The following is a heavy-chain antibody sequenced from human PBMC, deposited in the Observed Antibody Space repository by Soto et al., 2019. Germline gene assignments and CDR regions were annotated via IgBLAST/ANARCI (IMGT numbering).Heavy chain of an antibody. CDR1: GFTFSSYA. CDR2: ISYDGSNK. D-gene: IGHD1-26*01. CDR3: ARDRWELPSGGLDY. Sequence: QVQLVESGGGVVQPGRSLRLSCAASGFTFSSYAMHWVRQAPGKGLEWVAVISYDGSNKYYADSVKGRFTISRDNSKNTLYLQMNSLRAEDTAVYYCARDRWELPSGGLDYWGQGTLVTVSS. J-gene: IGHJ4*02. V-gene: IGHV3-30-3*01.